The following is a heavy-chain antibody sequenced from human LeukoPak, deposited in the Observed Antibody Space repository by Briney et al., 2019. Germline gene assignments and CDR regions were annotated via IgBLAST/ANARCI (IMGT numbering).Heavy chain of an antibody. V-gene: IGHV5-10-1*01. Sequence: GESRRISCKGSRYSFTNYWIIWVRQMPGKGLEWMGRIDPSDSYTNYSPSFQGHVTISADKSISTAYLQWSGLKASDTAMYYCARLCPRYDCGMDVWGQGTSVTVSS. J-gene: IGHJ6*02. CDR1: RYSFTNYW. CDR2: IDPSDSYT. CDR3: ARLCPRYDCGMDV.